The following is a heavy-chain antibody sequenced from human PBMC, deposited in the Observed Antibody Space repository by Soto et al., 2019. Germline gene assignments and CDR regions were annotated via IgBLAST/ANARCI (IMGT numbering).Heavy chain of an antibody. D-gene: IGHD2-15*01. CDR1: GASIHNGDYY. CDR3: ARDSLLGYCSGSSCHNAFDI. J-gene: IGHJ3*02. Sequence: PSETLSLTCTVSGASIHNGDYYWSWIRQPPGKGLEWIGYIYYSGSTYYNPSLKSRVAISVDTSKNQFSLRLSSVTAADTAVYYCARDSLLGYCSGSSCHNAFDIWGQGTMVTVSS. CDR2: IYYSGST. V-gene: IGHV4-30-4*01.